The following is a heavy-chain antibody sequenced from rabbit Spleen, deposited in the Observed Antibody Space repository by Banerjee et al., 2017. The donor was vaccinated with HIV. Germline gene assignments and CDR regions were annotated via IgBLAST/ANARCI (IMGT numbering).Heavy chain of an antibody. D-gene: IGHD8-1*01. J-gene: IGHJ6*01. CDR3: ARDTGSSFSSYGMDL. CDR1: GVSFSSNSY. Sequence: QSLEESGGDLVKPGASLTLTCTASGVSFSSNSYMCWVRQAPGKGLEWIACIEADGSGFTYFATWAKGRFTCSKTSSTTVTLQMTRLTAADTATYFCARDTGSSFSSYGMDLWGQGTLVTVS. V-gene: IGHV1S40*01. CDR2: IEADGSGFT.